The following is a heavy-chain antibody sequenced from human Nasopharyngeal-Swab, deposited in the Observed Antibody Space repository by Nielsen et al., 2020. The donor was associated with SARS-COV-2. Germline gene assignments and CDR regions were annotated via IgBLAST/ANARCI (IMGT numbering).Heavy chain of an antibody. D-gene: IGHD3-22*01. CDR3: ARQFRGYYDSSGPLSWFDP. V-gene: IGHV5-10-1*01. CDR2: IDPSDSYT. J-gene: IGHJ5*02. Sequence: VRPMPGKGLEWMGRIDPSDSYTNYSPSFQGHVTISADKSISTAYLQWSSLKASDTAMYYCARQFRGYYDSSGPLSWFDPWGQGTLVTVSS.